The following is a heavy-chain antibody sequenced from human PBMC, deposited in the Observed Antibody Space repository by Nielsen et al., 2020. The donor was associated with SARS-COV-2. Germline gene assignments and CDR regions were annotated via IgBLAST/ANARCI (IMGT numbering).Heavy chain of an antibody. CDR2: IDPSDSYT. Sequence: GGSLRLPCKGSGYSFTSYWISWVRQMPGKGLEWMGRIDPSDSYTNYSPSFQGHVTISADKSISTAYLQWSSLKASDTAMYYCARQRSHRMAAGYYYYGMDVWGQGTTVTVSS. V-gene: IGHV5-10-1*01. J-gene: IGHJ6*02. CDR1: GYSFTSYW. CDR3: ARQRSHRMAAGYYYYGMDV. D-gene: IGHD6-13*01.